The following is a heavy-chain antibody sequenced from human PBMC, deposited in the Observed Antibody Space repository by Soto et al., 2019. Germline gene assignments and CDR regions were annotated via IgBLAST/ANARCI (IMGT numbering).Heavy chain of an antibody. V-gene: IGHV1-69*01. CDR1: GGTFSSYA. CDR3: ARGLYYYGSGSYYWFDP. J-gene: IGHJ5*02. Sequence: QVQLVQSGAEVKKPGSSVKVSCKASGGTFSSYAISWLRQAPGQGLEWMGGIIPIFGTANNAQKFQGRVTITADESTSTAYMELSSMRSEDTAVYYCARGLYYYGSGSYYWFDPWGQGTLVTVSS. CDR2: IIPIFGTA. D-gene: IGHD3-10*01.